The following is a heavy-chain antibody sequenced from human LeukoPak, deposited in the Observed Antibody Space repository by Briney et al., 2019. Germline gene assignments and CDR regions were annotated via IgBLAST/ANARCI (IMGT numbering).Heavy chain of an antibody. Sequence: GGSLRLSCAASGFIVSSNYMSWVRQAPGKGLEWVSVIYGGGSSTSYADSVRGRFTISRDTSKHILYLQMNSLRAEDTAVYYCARARSWPEHAFDIWGQGTMVTVSS. CDR3: ARARSWPEHAFDI. CDR1: GFIVSSNY. D-gene: IGHD5-24*01. CDR2: IYGGGSST. V-gene: IGHV3-53*01. J-gene: IGHJ3*02.